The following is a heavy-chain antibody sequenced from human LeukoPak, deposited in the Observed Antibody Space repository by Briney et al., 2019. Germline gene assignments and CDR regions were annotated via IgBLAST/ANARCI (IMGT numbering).Heavy chain of an antibody. CDR1: GGSISSSSYY. Sequence: LETLSLTCTVSGGSISSSSYYWGWIRQPPGKGLEWIGSIYYSGSTNYNPSLKSRVTISVDTSKNQFSLKLSSVTAADTAVYYCARVMGAKRWFDYWGQGTLVTVSS. D-gene: IGHD1-26*01. CDR2: IYYSGST. J-gene: IGHJ4*02. CDR3: ARVMGAKRWFDY. V-gene: IGHV4-39*07.